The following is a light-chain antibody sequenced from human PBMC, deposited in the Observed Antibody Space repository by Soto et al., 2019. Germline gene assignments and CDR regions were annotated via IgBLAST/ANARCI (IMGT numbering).Light chain of an antibody. Sequence: DIQMTQSTSSLSASVGDRVTITCRASQSISSYLNWYQQKPGKAPKLLIYAASSLQSGVPSRFSGSGSGTDFTLTISSLQPEDFATYDCQQSYSTPYTFGQGTKLDIK. CDR1: QSISSY. CDR3: QQSYSTPYT. V-gene: IGKV1-39*01. J-gene: IGKJ2*01. CDR2: AAS.